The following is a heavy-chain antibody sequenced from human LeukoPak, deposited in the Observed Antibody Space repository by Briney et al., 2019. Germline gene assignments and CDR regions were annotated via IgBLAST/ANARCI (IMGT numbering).Heavy chain of an antibody. Sequence: ASVKVSCKASGYTFTSYYMHWVRQAPGQGLEWMGIINPSAGSTSYAQKFQGRVTMTRDTSTSTVYMELSSLRSEDTAVYYCARARGVIPRDYWGQGTLVTVSS. D-gene: IGHD3-10*01. CDR1: GYTFTSYY. CDR2: INPSAGST. CDR3: ARARGVIPRDY. J-gene: IGHJ4*02. V-gene: IGHV1-46*01.